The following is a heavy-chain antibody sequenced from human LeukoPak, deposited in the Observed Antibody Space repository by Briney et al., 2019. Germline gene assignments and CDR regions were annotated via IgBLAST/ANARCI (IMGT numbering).Heavy chain of an antibody. Sequence: GGSLRLSCAASGFTFSSYAMSWVRQAPGKGLEWVSAISGSGGSTYYADSVKGRFTIPRDNSKNTLYLQMNSLRAEDTAVYYCAKGGGYSGRYYFDYWGQGTLVTVSS. CDR3: AKGGGYSGRYYFDY. J-gene: IGHJ4*02. V-gene: IGHV3-23*01. D-gene: IGHD1-26*01. CDR2: ISGSGGST. CDR1: GFTFSSYA.